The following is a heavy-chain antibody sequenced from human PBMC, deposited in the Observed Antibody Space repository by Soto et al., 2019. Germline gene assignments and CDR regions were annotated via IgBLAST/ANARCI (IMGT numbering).Heavy chain of an antibody. CDR3: AKDAYYYDSSGYFPFDY. J-gene: IGHJ4*02. Sequence: GGSLRLSCAASGFTFSSYAMSWVRQAPGKGLEWVSAISGSGGSTYYADSVKGRFTISRDNSKNTLYLQMNSLRAEDTAVYYCAKDAYYYDSSGYFPFDYWGQGTLVTVSS. CDR2: ISGSGGST. CDR1: GFTFSSYA. D-gene: IGHD3-22*01. V-gene: IGHV3-23*01.